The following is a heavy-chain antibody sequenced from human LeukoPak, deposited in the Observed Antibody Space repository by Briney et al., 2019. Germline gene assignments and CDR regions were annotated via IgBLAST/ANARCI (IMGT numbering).Heavy chain of an antibody. D-gene: IGHD3-10*01. CDR1: GYTFTSYG. J-gene: IGHJ4*02. V-gene: IGHV1-18*01. Sequence: AASVKVSCKASGYTFTSYGISWVRQAPGQGLEWMGWISAYNGNTNYAQKLQGRVTMTTDTSTSTAYMELRSLRSDDTAVYYCARYAVTYYYGSGSQSFDYWGQGTLVTVSS. CDR2: ISAYNGNT. CDR3: ARYAVTYYYGSGSQSFDY.